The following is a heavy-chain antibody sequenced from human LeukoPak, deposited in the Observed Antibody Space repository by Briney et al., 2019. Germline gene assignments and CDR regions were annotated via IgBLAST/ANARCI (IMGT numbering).Heavy chain of an antibody. D-gene: IGHD2-8*02. V-gene: IGHV4-59*01. CDR3: ARVASTGPFDY. J-gene: IGHJ4*02. CDR2: IHYSGST. CDR1: GGSMSDYY. Sequence: SETLSLTCTVSGGSMSDYYWSWIRRPPGKGLEWIGCIHYSGSTDYNPSLKRRVTMSVDTSKYQFSLKLRSVTAADTAVYYCARVASTGPFDYWGQGTLVTVSS.